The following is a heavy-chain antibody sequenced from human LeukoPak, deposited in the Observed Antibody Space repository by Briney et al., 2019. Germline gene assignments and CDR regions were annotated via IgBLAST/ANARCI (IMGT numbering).Heavy chain of an antibody. CDR1: GGTFSSYT. CDR3: ARFTYSNYGDWFDP. J-gene: IGHJ5*02. Sequence: SVKVSCKASGGTFSSYTISWVRQAPGQGLEWMGRIIPILGIANYAQKFQGRVTITADKSTSTAYMELSSLRSEDTAVYYCARFTYSNYGDWFDPWGQGTLVAVSS. V-gene: IGHV1-69*02. CDR2: IIPILGIA. D-gene: IGHD4-11*01.